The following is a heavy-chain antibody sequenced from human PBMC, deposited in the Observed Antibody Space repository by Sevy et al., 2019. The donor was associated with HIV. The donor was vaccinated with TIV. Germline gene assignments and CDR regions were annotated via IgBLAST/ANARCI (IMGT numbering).Heavy chain of an antibody. Sequence: ASVKVSCKASGYTFTSYGISWVRQAPGQGLEWMGWISAYNGNTNYAQKLQGRVTMTTDTSTSTAYMELRSLRTDDTAVYYCARRIEGYCSCGSCYGDYYYYGMDVWGQGTTVTVSS. D-gene: IGHD2-15*01. CDR2: ISAYNGNT. CDR3: ARRIEGYCSCGSCYGDYYYYGMDV. CDR1: GYTFTSYG. J-gene: IGHJ6*02. V-gene: IGHV1-18*01.